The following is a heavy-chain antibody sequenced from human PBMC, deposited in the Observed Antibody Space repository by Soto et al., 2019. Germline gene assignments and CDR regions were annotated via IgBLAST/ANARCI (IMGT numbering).Heavy chain of an antibody. D-gene: IGHD3-16*02. Sequence: ASVKVSCKASGYTFTSYGISCVRQAPGQVLEWMGWINPNSGGTNYAQKFQGRVTMTRDTSISTAYMELSRLRSDDTAVYYCARGRDYDYVWGSYRSHPYFDYWGQGTLVTVSS. CDR3: ARGRDYDYVWGSYRSHPYFDY. CDR2: INPNSGGT. V-gene: IGHV1-2*02. J-gene: IGHJ4*02. CDR1: GYTFTSYG.